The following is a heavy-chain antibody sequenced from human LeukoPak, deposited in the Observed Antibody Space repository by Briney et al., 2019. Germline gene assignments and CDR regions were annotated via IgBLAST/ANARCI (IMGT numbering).Heavy chain of an antibody. V-gene: IGHV3-23*01. D-gene: IGHD3-9*01. CDR2: ISGSGGST. J-gene: IGHJ4*02. Sequence: PGGSLRLSCAASGFTFSSYAMSWVRQAPGRGLEWASVISGSGGSTYYVDSVKGRFTISRDNSKNTLYLQMNSLRAEDTAVYYCAKSHPYDILTAYYFPYYFDYWGQGTLVTVSS. CDR3: AKSHPYDILTAYYFPYYFDY. CDR1: GFTFSSYA.